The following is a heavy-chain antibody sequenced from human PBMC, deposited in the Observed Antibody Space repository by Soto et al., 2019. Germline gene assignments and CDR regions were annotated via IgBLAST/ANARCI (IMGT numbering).Heavy chain of an antibody. CDR1: GYTFASYV. D-gene: IGHD2-21*02. CDR2: INAGNGST. Sequence: ASVKVSCKASGYTFASYVMHWVRQAPGQRLEWMGWINAGNGSTKYSQKFQGRVTITRDTSASTAYMELSSLRSEDTAVYYCARSIVVVTALDYWGQGTLVTVS. V-gene: IGHV1-3*01. CDR3: ARSIVVVTALDY. J-gene: IGHJ4*02.